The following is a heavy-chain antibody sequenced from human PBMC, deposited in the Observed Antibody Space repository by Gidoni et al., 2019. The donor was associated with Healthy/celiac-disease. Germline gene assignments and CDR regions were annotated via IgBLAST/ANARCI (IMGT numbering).Heavy chain of an antibody. V-gene: IGHV3-11*01. CDR3: ARLYFDWLLPDY. Sequence: SGFTFSDYYMSWIRQAPGKGLEWVSYISSSGSTIYYADSVKGRFTISRDNAKNSLYLQMNSLRAEDTAVYYCARLYFDWLLPDYWGQGTLVTVSS. CDR1: GFTFSDYY. D-gene: IGHD3-9*01. J-gene: IGHJ4*02. CDR2: ISSSGSTI.